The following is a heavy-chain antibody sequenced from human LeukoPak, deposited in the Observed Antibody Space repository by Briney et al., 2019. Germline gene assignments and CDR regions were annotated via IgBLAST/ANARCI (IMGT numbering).Heavy chain of an antibody. Sequence: GGSLRLSCAASGFTVSSNYMSWVRQAPGKGLEWVSVIYSGGSTYYADFVKGRFTISRDNSKNTLYLQMNSLRAEDTADYYCAKRSTGYYFDSWGQGTLVTVSS. D-gene: IGHD1-1*01. CDR2: IYSGGST. CDR3: AKRSTGYYFDS. CDR1: GFTVSSNY. V-gene: IGHV3-53*01. J-gene: IGHJ4*02.